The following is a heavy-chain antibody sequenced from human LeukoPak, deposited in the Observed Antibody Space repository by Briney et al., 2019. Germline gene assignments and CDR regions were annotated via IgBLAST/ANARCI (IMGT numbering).Heavy chain of an antibody. CDR1: GFTFSSYA. V-gene: IGHV3-30*04. CDR2: ISYDGSNK. Sequence: PGGSLRLSCAASGFTFSSYAMHWVRQAPGKGLEWVAVISYDGSNKYYADSVKGRFTISRDNSKNTLYLQMNSLGAEDTAVYYCARSPTGRATMIEAYFQHWGQGTLVTVSS. D-gene: IGHD3-22*01. J-gene: IGHJ1*01. CDR3: ARSPTGRATMIEAYFQH.